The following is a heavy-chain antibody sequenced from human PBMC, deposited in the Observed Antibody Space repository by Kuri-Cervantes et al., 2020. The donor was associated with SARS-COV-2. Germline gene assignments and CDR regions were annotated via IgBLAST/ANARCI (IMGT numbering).Heavy chain of an antibody. V-gene: IGHV4-59*08. J-gene: IGHJ4*02. CDR2: IYYSGST. D-gene: IGHD3-22*01. CDR3: ARLFYDSSGYYGHFDY. Sequence: SETLSLTCTVSGGSISSYYWSWIRQPPGKGLEWIGYIYYSGSTNYNPSLKSRVTISVDTSKNQFSLKLNSVTAADTAVYFCARLFYDSSGYYGHFDYWGQGTLVTVSS. CDR1: GGSISSYY.